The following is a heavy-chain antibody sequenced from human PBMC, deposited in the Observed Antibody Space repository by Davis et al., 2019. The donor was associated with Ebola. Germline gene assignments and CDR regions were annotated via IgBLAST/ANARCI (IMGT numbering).Heavy chain of an antibody. CDR2: IYYSWST. CDR3: ARVYDFWSGYRHHSDYYYGMDV. Sequence: PSETLSLTCTVSGGSISSSNYYWGWIRQPPGKGLEWIGSIYYSWSTYYNPSLKSRLTISVDTSKNQFSLKLRSVTAADTAVYYCARVYDFWSGYRHHSDYYYGMDVWGQGTTVTVYS. CDR1: GGSISSSNYY. D-gene: IGHD3-3*01. J-gene: IGHJ6*02. V-gene: IGHV4-39*01.